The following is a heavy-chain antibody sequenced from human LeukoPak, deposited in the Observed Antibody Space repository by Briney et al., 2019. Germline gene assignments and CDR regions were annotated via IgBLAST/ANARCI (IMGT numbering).Heavy chain of an antibody. CDR2: IIPIFGTA. J-gene: IGHJ6*04. Sequence: ASVKFSCKASGGTFSSYAISWVRQAPGQGLEWMGGIIPIFGTANYAQKFQGRVTITADESTSTAYMELSSLRSEDTAVYYCASNPPYGDYYYYYYGMDVWGKGTTVTVSS. D-gene: IGHD4-17*01. CDR1: GGTFSSYA. CDR3: ASNPPYGDYYYYYYGMDV. V-gene: IGHV1-69*13.